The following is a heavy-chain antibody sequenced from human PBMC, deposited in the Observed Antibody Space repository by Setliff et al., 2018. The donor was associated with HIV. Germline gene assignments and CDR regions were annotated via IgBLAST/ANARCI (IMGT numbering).Heavy chain of an antibody. J-gene: IGHJ4*02. CDR2: IKQDGSEK. D-gene: IGHD6-13*01. CDR1: GFTFSSYW. V-gene: IGHV3-7*03. CDR3: ARVLGAAGKAYFDY. Sequence: GGSLRLSCAAPGFTFSSYWMSWVRQAPGKGLEWVANIKQDGSEKYYVDSVKGRFTISRDNARNSLYLQMNSLRAEDTAVYYCARVLGAAGKAYFDYWGQGTLVTVSS.